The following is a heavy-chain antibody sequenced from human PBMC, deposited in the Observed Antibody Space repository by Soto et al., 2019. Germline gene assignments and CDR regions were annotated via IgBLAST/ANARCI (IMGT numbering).Heavy chain of an antibody. CDR3: ARGPYYYDPADAFDI. J-gene: IGHJ3*02. Sequence: QPGGSLRLSCAASGFTFSSYAMHWVRQAPGKGLEWVAVISYDGSNKYYADSVKGRFTISRDNSKNTLYLQMNSLRAEDTAVYYCARGPYYYDPADAFDIWGQGTMVTVS. CDR1: GFTFSSYA. V-gene: IGHV3-30-3*01. CDR2: ISYDGSNK. D-gene: IGHD3-22*01.